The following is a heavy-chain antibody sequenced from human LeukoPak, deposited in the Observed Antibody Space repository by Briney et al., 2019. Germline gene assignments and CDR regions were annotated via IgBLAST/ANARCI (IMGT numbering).Heavy chain of an antibody. CDR1: GFTFSSYA. Sequence: PGGSLRLSCAASGFTFSSYAMSWVRQAPGKGLEWVSGISWNSGSIGYADSVKGRFTISRDNAKNSLYLQMNSLRAEDTALYYCARAAGSGYDYWGQGTLVTVSS. J-gene: IGHJ4*02. CDR3: ARAAGSGYDY. CDR2: ISWNSGSI. D-gene: IGHD3-22*01. V-gene: IGHV3-9*01.